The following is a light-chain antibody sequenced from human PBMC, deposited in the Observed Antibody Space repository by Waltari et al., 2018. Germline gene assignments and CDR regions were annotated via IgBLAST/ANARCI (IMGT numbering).Light chain of an antibody. CDR2: GAS. Sequence: IVLTQSPGTLSLSPGERVTLSCRASQSVSSGYLAWYQQKPGQAPRLLIYGASSRATGIPDRFSGSGSGTDFTLTISRLEPEDFAVYYCQQYGSSLLTFGGGTKVEIK. CDR3: QQYGSSLLT. V-gene: IGKV3-20*01. CDR1: QSVSSGY. J-gene: IGKJ4*01.